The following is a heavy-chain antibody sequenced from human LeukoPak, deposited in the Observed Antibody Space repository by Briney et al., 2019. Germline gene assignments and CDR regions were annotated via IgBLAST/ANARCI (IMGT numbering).Heavy chain of an antibody. J-gene: IGHJ6*03. CDR1: GFTFRNYG. V-gene: IGHV3-23*01. CDR2: ISGSGNNT. Sequence: GGSLRLSCVPSGFTFRNYGMSWVRQAPGKGLEWVAAISGSGNNTYYADSVKGRFTISRDNSKNTLYLQMNSLRAEDTAVYYCAKDGYQLLHHSYYYYMDVWGKGTTVTVSS. D-gene: IGHD2-2*02. CDR3: AKDGYQLLHHSYYYYMDV.